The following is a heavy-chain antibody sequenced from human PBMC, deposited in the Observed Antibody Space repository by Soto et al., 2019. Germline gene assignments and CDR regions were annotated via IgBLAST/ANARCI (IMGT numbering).Heavy chain of an antibody. CDR3: ARDVWVYGYYYGMDV. Sequence: SETLSLTCTVSGGSITSGDYYWSWIRQPPGKGLEWIGYIYYSGSTYYNPSLKSRVTISVDTSKNQFSLKLSSVTAADTAVYYCARDVWVYGYYYGMDVWGQGTTVTVSS. CDR1: GGSITSGDYY. CDR2: IYYSGST. J-gene: IGHJ6*02. D-gene: IGHD2-8*01. V-gene: IGHV4-30-4*01.